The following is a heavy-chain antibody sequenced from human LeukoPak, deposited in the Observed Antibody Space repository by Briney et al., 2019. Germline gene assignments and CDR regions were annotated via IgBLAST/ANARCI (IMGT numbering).Heavy chain of an antibody. CDR3: ASPFDVYCSSTSCYGAFDI. CDR2: ITPIFGTA. V-gene: IGHV1-69*05. J-gene: IGHJ3*02. Sequence: SVKVSCKASGGTFSSYAISWVRQAPGQGLEWMGGITPIFGTANYAQKFQGRVTITTDESTSTAYMELSSLRSEDTAVYYCASPFDVYCSSTSCYGAFDIWGQGTMVTVSS. CDR1: GGTFSSYA. D-gene: IGHD2-2*01.